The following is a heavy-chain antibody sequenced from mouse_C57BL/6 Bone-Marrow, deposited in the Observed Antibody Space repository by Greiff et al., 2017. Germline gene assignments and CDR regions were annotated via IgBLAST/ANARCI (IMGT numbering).Heavy chain of an antibody. Sequence: VQLQQPGAELVKPGASVKLSCKASGYTFTSYWMQWVKQRPGQGLEWIGEIDPSDSHTNYNQKFKGKATLTVDTSSSTAYMQLSSLTSEDSAVYYCARTGITTVVAAYYFDYWGQGTTLTVSS. CDR1: GYTFTSYW. V-gene: IGHV1-50*01. CDR3: ARTGITTVVAAYYFDY. CDR2: IDPSDSHT. D-gene: IGHD1-1*01. J-gene: IGHJ2*01.